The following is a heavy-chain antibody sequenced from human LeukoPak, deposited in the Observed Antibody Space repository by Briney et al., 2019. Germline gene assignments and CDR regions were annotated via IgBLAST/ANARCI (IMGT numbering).Heavy chain of an antibody. J-gene: IGHJ4*02. D-gene: IGHD5-24*01. V-gene: IGHV1-69*13. CDR2: IVPIFRST. Sequence: VASVKVSCKASGGTFSSYGVSWVRQAPGQGLEWMGGIVPIFRSTTYAQKFRGRVTITADESMSTVYMEMSSLRSEDTAVYYCARSQRAGYNVYHFDYWGQGTLVNVPS. CDR1: GGTFSSYG. CDR3: ARSQRAGYNVYHFDY.